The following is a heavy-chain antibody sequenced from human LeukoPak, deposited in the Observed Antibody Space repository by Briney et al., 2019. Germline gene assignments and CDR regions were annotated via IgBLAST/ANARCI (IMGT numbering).Heavy chain of an antibody. D-gene: IGHD2-21*02. CDR1: GASISSSAYY. Sequence: PSQTLSLTCTVSGASISSSAYYWGWIHQPPGKGLEWIGSIGGSNYYRGSTYYNPSLKSRVTIHVDTSKDQFSLKLSSVTAADTAVYYCARLETSVTEHNWFDPWGQGTLVTVSS. J-gene: IGHJ5*02. CDR3: ARLETSVTEHNWFDP. V-gene: IGHV4-39*01. CDR2: IGGSNYYRGST.